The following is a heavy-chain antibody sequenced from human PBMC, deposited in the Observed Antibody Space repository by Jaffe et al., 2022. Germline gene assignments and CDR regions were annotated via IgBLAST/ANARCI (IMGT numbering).Heavy chain of an antibody. D-gene: IGHD3-22*01. J-gene: IGHJ4*02. CDR3: YYRSGSGRADY. CDR2: INHSGST. V-gene: IGHV4-34*01. CDR1: GGSFSGYY. Sequence: QVQLQQWGAGLLKPSETLSLTCAVYGGSFSGYYWSWIRQPPGKGLEWIGEINHSGSTNYNPSLKSRVTISVDTSKNQFSLKLSSVTAADTAVYYCYYRSGSGRADYWGQGTLVTVSS.